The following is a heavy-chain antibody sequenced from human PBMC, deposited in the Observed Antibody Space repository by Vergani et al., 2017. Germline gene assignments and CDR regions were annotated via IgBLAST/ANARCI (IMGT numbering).Heavy chain of an antibody. Sequence: QLVESGGDLVKPGGSLRLSCAASGFTFSDHFVSWIRQAPGKGLEWRSHISPSGATVDFADAVRGRLTISMDNARNSVDLQMKSLRVEDTAVYYCARGHLPATGIDSWGQGAQVSVSS. J-gene: IGHJ4*02. D-gene: IGHD2-2*01. V-gene: IGHV3-11*01. CDR1: GFTFSDHF. CDR3: ARGHLPATGIDS. CDR2: ISPSGATV.